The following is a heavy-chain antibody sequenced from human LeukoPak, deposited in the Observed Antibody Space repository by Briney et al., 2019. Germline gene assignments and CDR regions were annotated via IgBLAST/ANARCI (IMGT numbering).Heavy chain of an antibody. D-gene: IGHD6-19*01. V-gene: IGHV4-39*07. CDR1: GGSISSSSYY. CDR3: ASILYSSGWVFDY. J-gene: IGHJ4*02. Sequence: SETLSLTCTVSGGSISSSSYYWGWFRQPPGKGLEWIGSIYYSGSTYYNPSLKSRVTISVDTSKNQFSLKLSSVTAADTAVYYCASILYSSGWVFDYWGQGTLVTVSS. CDR2: IYYSGST.